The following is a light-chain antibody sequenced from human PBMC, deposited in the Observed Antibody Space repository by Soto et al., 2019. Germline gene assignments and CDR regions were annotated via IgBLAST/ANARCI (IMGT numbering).Light chain of an antibody. Sequence: QSALTQPASVSGSPGQSITISCTGTSSDVGGYNYVSWYQQHPGKAPKLMIYDLSNPPSGVSNRFSASKSGNTASLTISGLQAEDEADYYCTSYTSSSTPGHVVVGGGTKLTVL. CDR3: TSYTSSSTPGHVV. CDR2: DLS. J-gene: IGLJ2*01. V-gene: IGLV2-14*01. CDR1: SSDVGGYNY.